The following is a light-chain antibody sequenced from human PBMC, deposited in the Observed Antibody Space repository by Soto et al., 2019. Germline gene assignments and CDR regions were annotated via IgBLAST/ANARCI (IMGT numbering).Light chain of an antibody. CDR1: RDIKNN. CDR3: LQDYNYPWT. CDR2: AAS. V-gene: IGKV1-6*01. Sequence: AIQMTQSPSSLSASVGDRVTITCRASRDIKNNLGWYQQKPGKAPKLLIFAASTLQSGVPLRFSASGSGTDFTLAISSLQPEDFATYYCLQDYNYPWTFGQGTKVEI. J-gene: IGKJ1*01.